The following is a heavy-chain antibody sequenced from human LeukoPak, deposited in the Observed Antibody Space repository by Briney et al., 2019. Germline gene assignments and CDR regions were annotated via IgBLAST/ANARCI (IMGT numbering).Heavy chain of an antibody. CDR1: GFTFSSYA. CDR3: VKVGSSSSANYYYYGMDV. Sequence: GGSLRLPCSASGFTFSSYAMHWVRQAPGKGLEYVSAISSNGGSTYYADSVKGRFTISRDNSKNTLYLQMSSLRAEDAAVYYCVKVGSSSSANYYYYGMDVWGQGTTVTVSS. CDR2: ISSNGGST. D-gene: IGHD6-6*01. V-gene: IGHV3-64D*06. J-gene: IGHJ6*02.